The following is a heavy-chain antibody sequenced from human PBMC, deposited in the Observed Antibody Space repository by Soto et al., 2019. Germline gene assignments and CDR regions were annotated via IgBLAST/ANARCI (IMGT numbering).Heavy chain of an antibody. CDR2: IYYSGST. D-gene: IGHD7-27*01. CDR3: ARADWGGEHTSEY. Sequence: QVQLQESGPGLVKPSETLSLTCTVSGGSVSSGSYYWGWIRQPPGKGLEWIGYIYYSGSTNYNPSLKSRVTISVDTSKNQFSLKLSSVTAADTAVYYCARADWGGEHTSEYWGQGTLVTVSS. CDR1: GGSVSSGSYY. V-gene: IGHV4-61*01. J-gene: IGHJ4*02.